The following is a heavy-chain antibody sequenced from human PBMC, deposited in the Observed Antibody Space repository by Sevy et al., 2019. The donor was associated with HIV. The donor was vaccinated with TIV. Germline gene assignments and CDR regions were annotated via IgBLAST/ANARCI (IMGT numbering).Heavy chain of an antibody. CDR1: GFTFISYA. D-gene: IGHD2-2*01. J-gene: IGHJ4*02. Sequence: GGSLRLSCAASGFTFISYAMSWVRQAPGKGLEWVSAISGSGGRTYYAHSVKGRFTISRDNSKNTLYLQMNSLRAEDTAVYHCAKDQGYCSSTSCYSDYWGQGTLVTVSS. CDR2: ISGSGGRT. V-gene: IGHV3-23*01. CDR3: AKDQGYCSSTSCYSDY.